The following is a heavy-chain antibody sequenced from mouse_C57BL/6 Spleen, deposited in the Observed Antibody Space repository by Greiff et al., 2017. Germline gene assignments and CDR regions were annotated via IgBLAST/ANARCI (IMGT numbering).Heavy chain of an antibody. CDR1: GYSFTSYY. V-gene: IGHV1-66*01. Sequence: VMLVESGPGLVKPGASVKISCNASGYSFTSYYIHWVKQRPGQGLEWIGWIYPGSGNSKYHEKFKGKATLTADTYSSTSYMQLSSLTSEAAAVYCCARDVNPAWFAYWGQGTPVTVSA. J-gene: IGHJ3*01. CDR3: ARDVNPAWFAY. CDR2: IYPGSGNS.